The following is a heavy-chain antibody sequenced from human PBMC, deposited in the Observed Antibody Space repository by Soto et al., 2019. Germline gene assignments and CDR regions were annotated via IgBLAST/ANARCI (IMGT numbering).Heavy chain of an antibody. V-gene: IGHV3-23*01. D-gene: IGHD6-19*01. J-gene: IGHJ4*02. Sequence: PGRSLRLSCAASGFSFSGHSMTWVRQAPGRGLEWVSGISSRGVYTYYADSVKGRFTISTDNSKNTLYLQMNSLRAEDTAVYYCGRNYSGPEYCGEGTLVTLSS. CDR3: GRNYSGPEY. CDR2: ISSRGVYT. CDR1: GFSFSGHS.